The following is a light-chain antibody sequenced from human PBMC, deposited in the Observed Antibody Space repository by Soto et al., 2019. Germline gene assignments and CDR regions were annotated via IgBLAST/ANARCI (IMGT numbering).Light chain of an antibody. J-gene: IGKJ1*01. CDR1: QSVSSY. V-gene: IGKV3-11*01. CDR3: QKRSNWPRT. CDR2: DAS. Sequence: EIVLTQSPATLSLSPGERATLSCRASQSVSSYLAWYQQKPGQAPRLPIYDASNRATGIPARFSGSGSGTDFTLTISSLEPEDSAVYYCQKRSNWPRTFGQGTKV.